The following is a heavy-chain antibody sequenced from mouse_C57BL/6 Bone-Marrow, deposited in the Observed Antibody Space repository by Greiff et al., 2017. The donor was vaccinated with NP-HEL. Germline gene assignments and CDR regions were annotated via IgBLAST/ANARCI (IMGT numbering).Heavy chain of an antibody. CDR1: GYTFTDYN. V-gene: IGHV1-22*01. Sequence: EVQLLQSGPELVKPGASVKMSCKASGYTFTDYNMHWVKQSHGKSLEWIGYINPNNGGTSYNQKFKGKATLTVNKSDSTAYMELRSLTSEDAAVYYCANYYGRGAYWGQGTLVTVSA. CDR2: INPNNGGT. D-gene: IGHD1-1*01. J-gene: IGHJ3*01. CDR3: ANYYGRGAY.